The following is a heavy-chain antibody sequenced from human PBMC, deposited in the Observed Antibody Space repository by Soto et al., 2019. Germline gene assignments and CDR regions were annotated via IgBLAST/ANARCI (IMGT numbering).Heavy chain of an antibody. CDR3: ARGPMAYDVFPGYRAYDYYHFLDV. Sequence: QVQLVQSGDEVKEPGASMKVSCRTSGYSFARYGISWVRQAPGQGLEWMGWIDTSNDNTYFARKVQGSFTMTTDTSPGTVLMDTRSRRPDDTAIYYCARGPMAYDVFPGYRAYDYYHFLDVWGPGTAVTVSS. CDR1: GYSFARYG. V-gene: IGHV1-18*01. D-gene: IGHD3-9*01. J-gene: IGHJ6*03. CDR2: IDTSNDNT.